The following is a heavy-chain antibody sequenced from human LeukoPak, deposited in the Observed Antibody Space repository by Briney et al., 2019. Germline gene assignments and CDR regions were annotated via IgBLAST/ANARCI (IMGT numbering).Heavy chain of an antibody. D-gene: IGHD2-2*01. Sequence: GGSLRLSCAASGFTVSSNYMSWVRQAPGKGLEWVSVIYSGGSTYYADSVKGRFTISRDNSKNTLYLQMNSLRAEDTAVYYCARAGWDVVVPAAIPYWYFDLWGRGTLVTVSS. CDR1: GFTVSSNY. J-gene: IGHJ2*01. CDR3: ARAGWDVVVPAAIPYWYFDL. CDR2: IYSGGST. V-gene: IGHV3-53*01.